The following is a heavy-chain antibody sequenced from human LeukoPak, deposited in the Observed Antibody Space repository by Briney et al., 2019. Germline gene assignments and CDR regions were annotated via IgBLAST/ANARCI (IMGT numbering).Heavy chain of an antibody. CDR1: GFTFSSCW. V-gene: IGHV3-74*01. D-gene: IGHD6-13*01. CDR3: ARAVYSSSWYGEDPYLDY. J-gene: IGHJ4*02. CDR2: INSDGSST. Sequence: GGSLRLSCAASGFTFSSCWMHWVRQAPGKGLVWVSRINSDGSSTSYADSVKGRFTISRDNAKNTLYLQMNSLRAEDTAVYYCARAVYSSSWYGEDPYLDYWGQGTLVTVSS.